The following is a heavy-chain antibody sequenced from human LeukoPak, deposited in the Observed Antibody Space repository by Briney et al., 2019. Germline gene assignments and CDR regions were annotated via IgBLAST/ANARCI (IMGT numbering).Heavy chain of an antibody. J-gene: IGHJ5*02. D-gene: IGHD1-26*01. CDR2: IYNGVNT. CDR3: ARSRAFNSGAFDP. CDR1: GASVGNASY. Sequence: SATLSLTCTVSGASVGNASYWTWIRQPPGKGVEWIAHIYNGVNTNYNPSLKSRVTISVDTSKNQFSLRLNSVTAADTAVYYCARSRAFNSGAFDPWGQGSLVTVSS. V-gene: IGHV4-61*01.